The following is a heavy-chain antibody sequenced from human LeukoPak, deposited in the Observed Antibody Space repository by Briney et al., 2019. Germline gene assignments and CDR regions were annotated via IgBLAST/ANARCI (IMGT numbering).Heavy chain of an antibody. CDR3: ARGDYYDSTRWGEYYYYYMDV. CDR1: GFTFNSES. Sequence: GGSLRLSCAASGFTFNSESMNWVRQAPGKGLEWLSYCSSTSRDIRYAESLKGRFTVSRDNAKSSLYLQMNSLSAEDTAVYYCARGDYYDSTRWGEYYYYYMDVWGKGTTVTVSS. D-gene: IGHD3-22*01. J-gene: IGHJ6*03. CDR2: CSSTSRDI. V-gene: IGHV3-48*01.